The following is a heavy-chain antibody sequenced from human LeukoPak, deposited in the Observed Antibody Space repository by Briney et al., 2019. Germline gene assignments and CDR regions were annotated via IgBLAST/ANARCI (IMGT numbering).Heavy chain of an antibody. CDR3: ARDAPYCSSTSCPPGY. CDR2: IYHSGST. V-gene: IGHV4-4*02. J-gene: IGHJ4*02. Sequence: PSETLSLTCAVSGGSISSSNWWSWVRQPPGKGLEWIGEIYHSGSTNYNPSLKSRVTISVDKSKNQFSLKLGSVTAADTAVYYCARDAPYCSSTSCPPGYWGQGTLVTVSS. D-gene: IGHD2-2*01. CDR1: GGSISSSNW.